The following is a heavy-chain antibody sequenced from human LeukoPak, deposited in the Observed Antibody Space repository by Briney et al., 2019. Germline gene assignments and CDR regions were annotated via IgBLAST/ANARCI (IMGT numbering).Heavy chain of an antibody. CDR3: ARAEISSGSYYFDY. J-gene: IGHJ4*02. CDR2: INHSGST. D-gene: IGHD6-19*01. CDR1: GGSFSGYY. Sequence: ASETLSLTCAVYGGSFSGYYWSWIRQPPGKGLEWIGEINHSGSTNYNPSLKSRVTISVDTSKNQFSLKLSSVTAADTAVYYCARAEISSGSYYFDYWGQGTLVTVSS. V-gene: IGHV4-34*01.